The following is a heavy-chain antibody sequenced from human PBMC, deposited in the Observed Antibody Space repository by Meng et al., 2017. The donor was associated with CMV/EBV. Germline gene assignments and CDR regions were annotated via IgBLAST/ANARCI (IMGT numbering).Heavy chain of an antibody. CDR2: INPNSGGT. Sequence: YTFTGYYMHWVRQAPGQGLEWMGWINPNSGGTNYAQKFQGRVTMTRDTSISTAHMELSRLRSDDTAVYYCARDFSTMVRGVIAGMDVWGQGTTVTVSS. CDR3: ARDFSTMVRGVIAGMDV. J-gene: IGHJ6*02. D-gene: IGHD3-10*01. CDR1: YTFTGYY. V-gene: IGHV1-2*02.